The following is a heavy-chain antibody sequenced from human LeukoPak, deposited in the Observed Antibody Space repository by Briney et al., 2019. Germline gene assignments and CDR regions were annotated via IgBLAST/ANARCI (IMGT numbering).Heavy chain of an antibody. CDR2: INHSGST. J-gene: IGHJ4*02. CDR3: ARDSSGYYYFDY. Sequence: SETLSLTCAVYGGSFSGYYWSWIRQPPGKGPEWIGEINHSGSTNYNPSLKSRVTISVDTSKNQFSLKLSSVTAADTAVYYCARDSSGYYYFDYWGQGTLVTVS. CDR1: GGSFSGYY. D-gene: IGHD3-22*01. V-gene: IGHV4-34*01.